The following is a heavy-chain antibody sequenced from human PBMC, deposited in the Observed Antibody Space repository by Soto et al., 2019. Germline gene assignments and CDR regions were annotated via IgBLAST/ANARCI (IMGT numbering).Heavy chain of an antibody. CDR1: GGSISSYY. CDR3: ARDKITTHFDY. V-gene: IGHV4-59*01. J-gene: IGHJ4*02. D-gene: IGHD2-2*01. Sequence: SETLSLTCTVSGGSISSYYWSWIRQPPGKGLEWIGYIYYSGSTNYNPSLKSRVTISVDTSKNQFSLKLSSVTAADTAVYYCARDKITTHFDYWSQETPVTISS. CDR2: IYYSGST.